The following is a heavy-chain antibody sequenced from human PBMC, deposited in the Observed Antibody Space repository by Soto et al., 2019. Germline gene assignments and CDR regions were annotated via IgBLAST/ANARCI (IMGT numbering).Heavy chain of an antibody. V-gene: IGHV1-3*01. CDR2: INAGNGNT. Sequence: GASVKVSCKASGYTFTSYAMHWVRQAPGQRLEWMGWINAGNGNTKYSQKFQGRVTITRDTSASTAYMELSSLRSEDTAVYYCARDGGRPMVRGVHNWFDPWGQGTLVTVSS. CDR1: GYTFTSYA. CDR3: ARDGGRPMVRGVHNWFDP. J-gene: IGHJ5*02. D-gene: IGHD3-10*01.